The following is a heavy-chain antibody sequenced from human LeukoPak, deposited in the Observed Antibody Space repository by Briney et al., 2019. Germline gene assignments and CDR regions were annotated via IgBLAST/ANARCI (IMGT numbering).Heavy chain of an antibody. CDR2: TYYRSRWYT. D-gene: IGHD4-11*01. Sequence: SQTLSLTCAISGDSVSSDSATWSWLRQSPSRGLEWLGRTYYRSRWYTDYALFVRSRITINPDTSQNRFSLQLNSVTPKDTAVYFCARWLTTSAGFDFWGQGTMVTVSS. J-gene: IGHJ3*01. CDR3: ARWLTTSAGFDF. CDR1: GDSVSSDSAT. V-gene: IGHV6-1*01.